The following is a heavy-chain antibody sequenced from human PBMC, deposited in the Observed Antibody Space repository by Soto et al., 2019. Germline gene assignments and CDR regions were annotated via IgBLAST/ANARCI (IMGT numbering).Heavy chain of an antibody. Sequence: SETLSLTCTVSGGSIISYYWSWIRQPPGKGLEWIGYIYYSGSTNYNPSLKSRVTISVDTSKNQFSLKLSSVTAADTAVYYCARGGLLWFGEKLPFAVPVWGQGTTVTVSS. CDR1: GGSIISYY. V-gene: IGHV4-59*01. D-gene: IGHD3-10*01. CDR2: IYYSGST. J-gene: IGHJ6*02. CDR3: ARGGLLWFGEKLPFAVPV.